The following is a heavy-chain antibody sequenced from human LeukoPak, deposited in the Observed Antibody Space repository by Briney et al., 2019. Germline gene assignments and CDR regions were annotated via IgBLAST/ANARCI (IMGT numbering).Heavy chain of an antibody. CDR2: IYPGDSDT. CDR3: ARHVSGSGSYRWYYYYYMDV. D-gene: IGHD3-10*01. V-gene: IGHV5-51*01. CDR1: GYSFTSYW. Sequence: ESLKISCKGSGYSFTSYWIGWVRQMPGKGLEWMGIIYPGDSDTRYSPSFQGQVTISADKSISTAYLQWSSLKASDTAMYYCARHVSGSGSYRWYYYYYMDVWGKGTTVTISS. J-gene: IGHJ6*03.